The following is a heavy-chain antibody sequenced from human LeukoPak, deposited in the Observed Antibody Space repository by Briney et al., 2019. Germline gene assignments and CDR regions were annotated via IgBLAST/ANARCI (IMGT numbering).Heavy chain of an antibody. CDR1: GDSISSNF. D-gene: IGHD2-2*01. V-gene: IGHV4-4*08. CDR3: ARDGSSAYNWFDP. CDR2: IYGSGST. Sequence: SETLSLTCTVSGDSISSNFWSWIRQSPGKGLEWIGYIYGSGSTSYNPSLKSRVTISVDTSKNQFSLKLSSVTAADTAVYYCARDGSSAYNWFDPWGRGTLVTVSS. J-gene: IGHJ5*02.